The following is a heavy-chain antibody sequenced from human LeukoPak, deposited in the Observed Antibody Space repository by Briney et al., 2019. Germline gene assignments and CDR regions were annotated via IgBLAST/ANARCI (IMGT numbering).Heavy chain of an antibody. Sequence: GGSLRLSCAASGFTFSSYSMNWVRQAPGKGLEWVSSISSSSSYIYYADSVKGRFTISRDNAKNSLYLQMNSLRAEDTAVYYCARDQPHGLGGLDYWGQGTLVTVSS. J-gene: IGHJ4*02. D-gene: IGHD4-23*01. CDR3: ARDQPHGLGGLDY. V-gene: IGHV3-21*01. CDR2: ISSSSSYI. CDR1: GFTFSSYS.